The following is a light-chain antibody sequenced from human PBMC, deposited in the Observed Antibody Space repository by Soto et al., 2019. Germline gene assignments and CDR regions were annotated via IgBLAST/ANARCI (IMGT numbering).Light chain of an antibody. J-gene: IGLJ2*01. CDR1: SSDVGTYKY. Sequence: QSVLTQPASVSASPGQSITISCTGPSSDVGTYKYVSWYHHHPGKAPKLMIYDVSNRPSGVSNRFSGSKSGNTASLIISGLQTEDEADYYCSSYTTSSTLVFGGGTQLTVL. CDR3: SSYTTSSTLV. CDR2: DVS. V-gene: IGLV2-14*03.